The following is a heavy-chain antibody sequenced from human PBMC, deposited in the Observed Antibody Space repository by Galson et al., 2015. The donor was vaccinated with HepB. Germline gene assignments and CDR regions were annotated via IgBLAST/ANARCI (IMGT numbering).Heavy chain of an antibody. D-gene: IGHD3-16*02. CDR1: GFTFSDYY. Sequence: SLRLSCAASGFTFSDYYMSWIRQAPGKGLEWVSYISSSSSYTNYADSVKGRFTISRDNAKNSLYLQMNSLRAEDTAVYYCARDRGDYDYVWGSYRRPAVGSGDMDVWGQGTTVTVSS. CDR2: ISSSSSYT. J-gene: IGHJ6*02. CDR3: ARDRGDYDYVWGSYRRPAVGSGDMDV. V-gene: IGHV3-11*06.